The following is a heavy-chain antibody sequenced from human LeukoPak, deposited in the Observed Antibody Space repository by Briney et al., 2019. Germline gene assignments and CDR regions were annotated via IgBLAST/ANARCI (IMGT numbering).Heavy chain of an antibody. CDR2: IKSKTDGETT. V-gene: IGHV3-15*01. CDR1: GFTFSNAW. Sequence: PGGSLRLSCAASGFTFSNAWMSWVRQAPGKGLGWVGRIKSKTDGETTDYAAPVKGRFTISRDDSKNTLYLQMNSLKTEDTAVYYCTTDTDYGGVYYYGMDVWGQGTTVTVSS. CDR3: TTDTDYGGVYYYGMDV. J-gene: IGHJ6*02. D-gene: IGHD4-23*01.